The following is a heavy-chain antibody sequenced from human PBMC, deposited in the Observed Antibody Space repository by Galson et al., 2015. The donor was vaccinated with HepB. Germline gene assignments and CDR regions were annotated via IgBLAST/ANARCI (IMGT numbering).Heavy chain of an antibody. Sequence: SLRLSCAASGFTFSNAWMSWVRQAPGKGLEWVGRIKSKTDGGTTDYAAPVKGRFTISRDDSKNTLYLQMNSLKTEDTAVYYCTTDRSPWLISSSSNYYFDYWGQGTLVTVSS. J-gene: IGHJ4*02. D-gene: IGHD6-13*01. CDR2: IKSKTDGGTT. CDR1: GFTFSNAW. CDR3: TTDRSPWLISSSSNYYFDY. V-gene: IGHV3-15*01.